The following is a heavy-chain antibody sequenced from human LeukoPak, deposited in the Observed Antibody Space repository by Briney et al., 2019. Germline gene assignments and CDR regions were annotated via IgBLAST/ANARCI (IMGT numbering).Heavy chain of an antibody. CDR2: IKPDGGEK. CDR3: ASGGILRFLEWFSAFGI. V-gene: IGHV3-7*01. D-gene: IGHD3-3*01. CDR1: GFTFSSYM. J-gene: IGHJ3*02. Sequence: PGESLRLSCAASGFTFSSYMMTWVRQAPGKGLEWVANIKPDGGEKFYVDSVRGRFTISRDNAKNSLYLQMNSLRAEDTAVYYCASGGILRFLEWFSAFGIWGQGTMVTVSS.